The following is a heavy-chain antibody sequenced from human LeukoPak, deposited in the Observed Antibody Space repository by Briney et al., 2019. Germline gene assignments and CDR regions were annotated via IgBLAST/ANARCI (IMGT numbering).Heavy chain of an antibody. D-gene: IGHD2-2*01. V-gene: IGHV3-23*01. Sequence: GGTLRPSWAASGFTFGSYGMGWVRQPQGKGLEWVSAIIGRGGSTYYADSVKGRFTISRDNSKNTLYLQMNSLRAEDTAVYYCAKSPSASKKYCSSTSCYDYYYYYMDVWGKGTTVTVSS. CDR1: GFTFGSYG. CDR2: IIGRGGST. CDR3: AKSPSASKKYCSSTSCYDYYYYYMDV. J-gene: IGHJ6*03.